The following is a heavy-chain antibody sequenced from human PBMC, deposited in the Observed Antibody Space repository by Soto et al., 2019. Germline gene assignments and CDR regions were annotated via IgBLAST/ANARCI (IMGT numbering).Heavy chain of an antibody. V-gene: IGHV4-61*01. D-gene: IGHD3-22*01. CDR1: GGSVSSGSYY. J-gene: IGHJ4*02. CDR3: ARYYDSSGSLDY. Sequence: ETLSLTCTVSGGSVSSGSYYWSWIRQPPGKGLEWIGYIYYSGSTNYNPSLKSRVTISVDTSKNQFSLKLSSVTAADTAVYYCARYYDSSGSLDYWGQGTLVTGSS. CDR2: IYYSGST.